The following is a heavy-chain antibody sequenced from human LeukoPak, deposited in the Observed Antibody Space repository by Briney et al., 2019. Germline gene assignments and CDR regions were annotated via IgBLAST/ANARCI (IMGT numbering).Heavy chain of an antibody. CDR1: VFTPSSYA. Sequence: PGGSLRLSCAASVFTPSSYAMSCVRQAPGKGLEWVSAISGSGGSTYYADSVKGRFTISRDNSKNRLYRQMKRMRGEEKAVYYCAKCMMVLDYFEYWGQGKLVTVSS. V-gene: IGHV3-23*01. D-gene: IGHD2-15*01. CDR2: ISGSGGST. CDR3: AKCMMVLDYFEY. J-gene: IGHJ4*02.